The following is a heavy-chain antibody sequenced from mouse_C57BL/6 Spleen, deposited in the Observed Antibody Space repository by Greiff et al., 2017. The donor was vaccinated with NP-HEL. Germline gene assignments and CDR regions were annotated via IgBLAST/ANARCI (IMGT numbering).Heavy chain of an antibody. CDR2: FYPGSGSI. J-gene: IGHJ1*03. CDR3: ARHEEDYGCSYAYWYFDV. CDR1: GYTFTEYT. D-gene: IGHD1-1*01. V-gene: IGHV1-62-2*01. Sequence: VQLQQSGAELVKPGASVKLSCKASGYTFTEYTIHWVKQRSGQGLEWIGWFYPGSGSIKYNEKFKDKATLTADKSSSTVYMELSRLTSEDSAVYFCARHEEDYGCSYAYWYFDVWGTGTTVTVSS.